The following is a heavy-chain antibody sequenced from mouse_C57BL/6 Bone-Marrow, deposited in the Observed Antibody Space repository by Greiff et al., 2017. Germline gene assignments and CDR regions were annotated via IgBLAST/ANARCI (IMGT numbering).Heavy chain of an antibody. Sequence: QVQLQQPGTELVKPGASVKLSCKASGYTFTSYWMHWVKQRPGQGLEWIGNINPSNGGTNYNEKFKSKATMPVDKSSSTAYMQLSSLTSEDSAVYYCASSGYGSSPYCDYWGQGTTLTVSS. CDR3: ASSGYGSSPYCDY. D-gene: IGHD1-1*01. J-gene: IGHJ2*01. CDR1: GYTFTSYW. V-gene: IGHV1-53*01. CDR2: INPSNGGT.